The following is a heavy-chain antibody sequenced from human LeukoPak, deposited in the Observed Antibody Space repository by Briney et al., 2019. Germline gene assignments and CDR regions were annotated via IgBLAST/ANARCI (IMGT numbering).Heavy chain of an antibody. D-gene: IGHD5-18*01. J-gene: IGHJ4*02. CDR2: FDPEDGET. V-gene: IGHV1-24*01. CDR3: ATGGVDTAMVTGVY. Sequence: ASVKVSCKVSGYTLTELSMHWVRQAPGKGLEWMGVFDPEDGETIYAQKFQGRVTMTEDTSTDTAYMELSSLRSEDTAVYYCATGGVDTAMVTGVYWGQGTLVTVSS. CDR1: GYTLTELS.